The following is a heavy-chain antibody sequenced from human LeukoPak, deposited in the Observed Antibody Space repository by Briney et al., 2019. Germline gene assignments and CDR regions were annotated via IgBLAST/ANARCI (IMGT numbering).Heavy chain of an antibody. CDR2: THYRGDI. CDR3: GRNLGSGSDH. D-gene: IGHD3-10*01. J-gene: IGHJ4*02. Sequence: SHTLSLICSVSAASVSTDYWDWIRHSPRWGLEWIGYTHYRGDINYNPSLKSRLTMSVDASSNQVSLKLSSVTAADAAVYYCGRNLGSGSDHWGQGTLVTVSS. V-gene: IGHV4-59*02. CDR1: AASVSTDY.